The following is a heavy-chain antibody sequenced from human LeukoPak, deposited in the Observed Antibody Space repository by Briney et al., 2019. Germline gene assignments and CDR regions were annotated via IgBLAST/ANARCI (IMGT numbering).Heavy chain of an antibody. CDR1: GYTFTGYY. CDR2: INPNSGGT. J-gene: IGHJ5*02. Sequence: ASVEVSCKASGYTFTGYYMHWVRQAPGQGLEWMGWINPNSGGTNYAQKFQGRVTMTRDTSISTAYMELSRLRSDDTAVYYCARGDIVVVVAALNWFDPWGQGTLVTVSS. CDR3: ARGDIVVVVAALNWFDP. D-gene: IGHD2-15*01. V-gene: IGHV1-2*02.